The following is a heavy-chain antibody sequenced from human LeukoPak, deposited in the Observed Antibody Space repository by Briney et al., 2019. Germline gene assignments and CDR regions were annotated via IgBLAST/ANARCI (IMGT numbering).Heavy chain of an antibody. CDR2: ISSSSSYI. J-gene: IGHJ4*02. V-gene: IGHV3-21*01. D-gene: IGHD3-10*01. CDR1: GFTFSSYA. Sequence: GGSLRLSCAASGFTFSSYAMHWVRQAPGKGLEWVSSISSSSSYIYYADSVKGRFTISRDNAKNSLYLQMNSLRAEDTAVYYCARKGDARWVRGVIELYYFDYWGQGTLVTVSS. CDR3: ARKGDARWVRGVIELYYFDY.